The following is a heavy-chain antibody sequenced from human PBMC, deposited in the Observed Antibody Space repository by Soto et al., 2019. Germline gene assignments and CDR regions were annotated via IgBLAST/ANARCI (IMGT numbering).Heavy chain of an antibody. Sequence: EVQLVESGGALVKPGGSLRLSCAASGVTFSRYNMNWVRQAPEKGLEWVSSISSRSSDIYYADSVKGRFTISRDNAKNSLSLQMNNLRAEDTAVYYCATGYYDSSGYYFDYWGQGTLVTVSS. V-gene: IGHV3-21*01. D-gene: IGHD3-22*01. CDR3: ATGYYDSSGYYFDY. CDR1: GVTFSRYN. J-gene: IGHJ4*02. CDR2: ISSRSSDI.